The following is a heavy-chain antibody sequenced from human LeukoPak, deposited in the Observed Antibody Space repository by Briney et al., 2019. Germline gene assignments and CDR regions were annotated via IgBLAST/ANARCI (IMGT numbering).Heavy chain of an antibody. CDR1: GGSFSGYY. V-gene: IGHV4-34*01. D-gene: IGHD5-18*01. CDR3: ARGITWIQLGY. J-gene: IGHJ4*02. Sequence: SETLSLTCAVYGGSFSGYYWSWIRQPPGKGLEWIGEISHSGSTNYNPSLKSRVTISVDTSKNQFSLKLSSVTAADTAVYYCARGITWIQLGYWGQGTLVTVSS. CDR2: ISHSGST.